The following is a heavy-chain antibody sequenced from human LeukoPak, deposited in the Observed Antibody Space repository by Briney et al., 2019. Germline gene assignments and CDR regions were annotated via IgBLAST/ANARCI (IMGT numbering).Heavy chain of an antibody. CDR3: ARDYKQLLLYAFDI. CDR1: GGSISSYY. Sequence: PSETLSLTRTVSGGSISSYYWSCIRQPAGKGLECIGRIYTSGSTNYNPSLKSRGTMSVDTSKNKFSLKLSSVTAADKAVYYCARDYKQLLLYAFDIWGQGTMVTVSS. J-gene: IGHJ3*02. D-gene: IGHD6-13*01. CDR2: IYTSGST. V-gene: IGHV4-4*07.